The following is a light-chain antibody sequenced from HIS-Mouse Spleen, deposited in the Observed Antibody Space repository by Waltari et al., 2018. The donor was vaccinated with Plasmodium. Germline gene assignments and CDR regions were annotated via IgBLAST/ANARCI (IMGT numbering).Light chain of an antibody. J-gene: IGLJ3*02. CDR2: EDS. V-gene: IGLV3-10*01. Sequence: SYELTQPPPASVSPGQTARITCSGDALPQKYAYWDQQKSGQAPVLVIYEDSKRPSGIPERFAGSSSGTMATLTISGAQVEDEADYYCYSTDSSGNHSRVFGGGTKLTVL. CDR3: YSTDSSGNHSRV. CDR1: ALPQKY.